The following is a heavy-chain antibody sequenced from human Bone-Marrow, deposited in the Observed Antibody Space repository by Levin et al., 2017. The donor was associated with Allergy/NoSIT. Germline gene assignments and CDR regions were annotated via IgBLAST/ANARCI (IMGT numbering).Heavy chain of an antibody. CDR2: ISDSGDNR. Sequence: GGSLRLSCAASGFTFSSYGMSWVRQAPGKGLEWVSVISDSGDNRFYGDSVKGRFTISRDNSKNTLYLEMNSLRAGDTAVYYCATSIVAAAHGNYWGQGTLVTVSS. CDR1: GFTFSSYG. J-gene: IGHJ4*02. CDR3: ATSIVAAAHGNY. D-gene: IGHD6-13*01. V-gene: IGHV3-23*01.